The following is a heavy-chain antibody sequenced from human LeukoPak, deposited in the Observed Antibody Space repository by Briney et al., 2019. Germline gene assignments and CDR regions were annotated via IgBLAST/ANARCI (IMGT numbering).Heavy chain of an antibody. V-gene: IGHV2-5*01. CDR1: GFSLNTSAVV. D-gene: IGHD4-17*01. Sequence: GSGPTLVNPTQTLTLTCTFSGFSLNTSAVVVGWVRQPPGQALEWLTFIYGNGDERYIPSLKSRLTITKDTSKNQVVLTMTDMDSVDTATYYCVHRTTVTSVDHWGQGTLVTVSS. CDR2: IYGNGDE. CDR3: VHRTTVTSVDH. J-gene: IGHJ4*02.